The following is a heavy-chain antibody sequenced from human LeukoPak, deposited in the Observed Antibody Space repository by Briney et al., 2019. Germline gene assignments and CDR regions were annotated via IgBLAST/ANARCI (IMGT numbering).Heavy chain of an antibody. Sequence: SETLSLTCTVSGGSISSRTYYWGWVRQSPGKGLEWLGSVDYSGNIYNHPSFRSRVTTSMDTSKDEFSLNLASVTAADTAVYYCVREVPGPWGSYRTFDPWGQGTLVTVSS. CDR1: GGSISSRTYY. CDR3: VREVPGPWGSYRTFDP. V-gene: IGHV4-39*07. J-gene: IGHJ5*02. D-gene: IGHD3-16*02. CDR2: VDYSGNI.